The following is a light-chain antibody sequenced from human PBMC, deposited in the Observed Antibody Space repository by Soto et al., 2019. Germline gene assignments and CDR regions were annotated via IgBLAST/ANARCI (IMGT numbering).Light chain of an antibody. Sequence: DIQMTQSPSSLSASVGDRVTITCRASQDINNCLAWYQQRPGKVPKLLIYGATTLQPGVPSRFSGSGSGTDFTLTISSLQPEDVATYYCQNCKSAVFTFGPGTKVDTK. J-gene: IGKJ3*01. CDR3: QNCKSAVFT. CDR2: GAT. CDR1: QDINNC. V-gene: IGKV1-27*01.